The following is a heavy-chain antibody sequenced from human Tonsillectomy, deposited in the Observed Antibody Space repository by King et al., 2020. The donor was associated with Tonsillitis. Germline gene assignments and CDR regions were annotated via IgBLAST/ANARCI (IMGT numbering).Heavy chain of an antibody. D-gene: IGHD4-17*01. J-gene: IGHJ6*02. CDR3: ARDGGYGDYKYYYGIDV. Sequence: VQLVESGGGLVQPGGSLRLSCAASGFTFSSYSMNWVRQAPGKGLEWVSNFSSRSTIYYADSVKGRFTISRDNAKNSLYLQMNSLRAEDTAVYYCARDGGYGDYKYYYGIDVWGQGTTVTVSS. V-gene: IGHV3-48*04. CDR1: GFTFSSYS. CDR2: FSSRSTI.